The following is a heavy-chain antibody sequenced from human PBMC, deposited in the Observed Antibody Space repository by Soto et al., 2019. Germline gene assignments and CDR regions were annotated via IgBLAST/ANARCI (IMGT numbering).Heavy chain of an antibody. D-gene: IGHD3-10*01. V-gene: IGHV3-23*01. J-gene: IGHJ3*02. CDR2: ISGSGATT. CDR3: AKDPAADNDSGSGSYYTGDAFDI. CDR1: GFTFSSYS. Sequence: EVQLLESGGGLVQPGESLRLSCAASGFTFSSYSMSWVRQAPGKGLEWVSSISGSGATTYYADSVRGRFTISRDTSKNTLYLQMNSLRAGDTAIYYCAKDPAADNDSGSGSYYTGDAFDIWGQGTMVTVSS.